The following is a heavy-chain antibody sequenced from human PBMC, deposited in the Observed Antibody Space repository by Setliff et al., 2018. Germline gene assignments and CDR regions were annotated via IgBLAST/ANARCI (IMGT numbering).Heavy chain of an antibody. V-gene: IGHV4-34*08. D-gene: IGHD1-1*01. CDR1: GGTFSDYH. Sequence: PSETLSLTCAAYGGTFSDYHWTWIRQSPEKGLEWIGEINHRGSTYYNPSLKSRVTISVDTSKNQLSLTLSSVTAADTAVYYCVREGYSEYFQDWGRGTLVTVS. J-gene: IGHJ1*01. CDR2: INHRGST. CDR3: VREGYSEYFQD.